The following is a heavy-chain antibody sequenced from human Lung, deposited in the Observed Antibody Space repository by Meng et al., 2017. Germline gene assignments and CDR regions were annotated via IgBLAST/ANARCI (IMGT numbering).Heavy chain of an antibody. CDR2: VSGSDDIA. D-gene: IGHD6-6*01. J-gene: IGHJ4*02. V-gene: IGHV3-23*01. Sequence: EVQLLESGGGLVQPGGSLRLSFAASGFTFSGYAMTWVRQAPGKGLEWVSSVSGSDDIAYYGDSVKGRVTISRDNSKNTLYLQMNSLRAEDTAVYFCAKDLGASSSYYFDYWGQGTLVTVSS. CDR3: AKDLGASSSYYFDY. CDR1: GFTFSGYA.